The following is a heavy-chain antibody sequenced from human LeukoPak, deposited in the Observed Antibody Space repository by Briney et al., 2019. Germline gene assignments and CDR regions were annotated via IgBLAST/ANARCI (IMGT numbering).Heavy chain of an antibody. Sequence: SLRLSCAASGFTFSSYAMSWIRQAPANRLEWVSAISTTTSYADPVEARSTISRANSKNTPYLQTNSLMAKDTSVYYCAKPRGTGYGDDHNSSFDSWGQGTLVTVSS. V-gene: IGHV3-23*01. J-gene: IGHJ5*01. D-gene: IGHD4-17*01. CDR1: GFTFSSYA. CDR3: AKPRGTGYGDDHNSSFDS. CDR2: ISTTT.